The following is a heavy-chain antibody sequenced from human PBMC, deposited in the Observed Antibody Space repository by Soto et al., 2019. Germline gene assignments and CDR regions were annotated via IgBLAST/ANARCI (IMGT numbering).Heavy chain of an antibody. D-gene: IGHD4-17*01. Sequence: GGSLRLSCAASGFTFSSYAMSWVRQAPGKGLEWVSAISGSGGSTYYADSVKGRFTISRDNPKNTLYLQMNSLRAEDTAVYYCVKDGPTVVTEYYYGMDVWGQGTTVTVSS. J-gene: IGHJ6*02. CDR3: VKDGPTVVTEYYYGMDV. CDR1: GFTFSSYA. V-gene: IGHV3-23*01. CDR2: ISGSGGST.